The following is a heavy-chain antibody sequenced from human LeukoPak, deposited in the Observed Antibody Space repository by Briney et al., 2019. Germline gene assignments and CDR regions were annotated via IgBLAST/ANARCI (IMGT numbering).Heavy chain of an antibody. V-gene: IGHV4-34*01. D-gene: IGHD6-13*01. CDR2: INHSGST. CDR3: ARAGIAAADPLDY. J-gene: IGHJ4*02. CDR1: GGSFSGYY. Sequence: SETLSLTCAVYGGSFSGYYWSWIRQPPGKGLEWIGEINHSGSTNYNPSLKSRVTISVDTSKNQFSLKLSSVTAADAAVYYCARAGIAAADPLDYWGQGTLVTVSS.